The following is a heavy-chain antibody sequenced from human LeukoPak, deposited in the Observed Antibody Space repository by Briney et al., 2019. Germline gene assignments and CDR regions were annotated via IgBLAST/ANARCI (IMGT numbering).Heavy chain of an antibody. CDR3: ARLGSTTASGFDY. V-gene: IGHV5-51*01. Sequence: GESLKISCKGSGYSFTSYWIGWVRQMPGKGLEWMGIIYPGDSDTRYSPSFQGQVTISADKSISTAYLRWSSLKASDTAMYYCARLGSTTASGFDYWGQGTLVTVSS. CDR1: GYSFTSYW. J-gene: IGHJ4*02. CDR2: IYPGDSDT. D-gene: IGHD2-15*01.